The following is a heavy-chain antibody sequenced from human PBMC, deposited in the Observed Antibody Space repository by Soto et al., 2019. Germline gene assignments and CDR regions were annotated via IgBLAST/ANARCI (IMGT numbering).Heavy chain of an antibody. Sequence: QVPLVQSGAGVQKPGATANISCKASGYRFTAYDMHWVRQAPGQRLEWLGWINTATGDTKYSPSFQGRVTLSRDTSATTAYMELSGLRFEDTAVYDCARTRGYCSGGSCDPLDHWGQGTLVTVSS. CDR3: ARTRGYCSGGSCDPLDH. CDR2: INTATGDT. J-gene: IGHJ4*02. D-gene: IGHD2-15*01. CDR1: GYRFTAYD. V-gene: IGHV1-3*04.